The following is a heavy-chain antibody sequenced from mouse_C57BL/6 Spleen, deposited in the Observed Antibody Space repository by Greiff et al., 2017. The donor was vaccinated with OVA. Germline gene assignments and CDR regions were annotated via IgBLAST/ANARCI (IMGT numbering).Heavy chain of an antibody. V-gene: IGHV5-16*01. Sequence: EVQLVESEGGLVQPGSSMKLSCTASGFTFSDYYMAWVRQVPEKGLEWVANINYDGSSTYYLDSLKSRFIISRDNAKNILYLQMSSLKSEDTATYYCAREGYFVVWGTGTTVTVSS. CDR2: INYDGSST. CDR3: AREGYFVV. J-gene: IGHJ1*03. CDR1: GFTFSDYY.